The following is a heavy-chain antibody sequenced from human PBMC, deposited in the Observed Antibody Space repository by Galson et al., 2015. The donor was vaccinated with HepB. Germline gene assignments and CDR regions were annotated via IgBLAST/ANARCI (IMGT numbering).Heavy chain of an antibody. D-gene: IGHD3-16*01. V-gene: IGHV3-30*02. Sequence: SLRLSCAASGFTFSSYGMHWVRQAPGKGLEWVAFIRYDGSNKYYADSVKGRFTISRDNSKNTLYLQMNSLRAEDTAVYYCAKDGRGTERYFDYWSQGTLVTVSS. CDR2: IRYDGSNK. J-gene: IGHJ4*02. CDR1: GFTFSSYG. CDR3: AKDGRGTERYFDY.